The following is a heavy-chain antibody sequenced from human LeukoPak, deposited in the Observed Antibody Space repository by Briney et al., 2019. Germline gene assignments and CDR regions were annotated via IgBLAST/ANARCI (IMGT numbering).Heavy chain of an antibody. J-gene: IGHJ5*02. CDR3: TTGLPRIHYYDSSGYPPSRGFGP. V-gene: IGHV3-15*01. CDR2: IKSKTDGGTT. Sequence: GGSLRLSCAASGFTFSNAWMSWVRQAPGKGLEWVGRIKSKTDGGTTDYAAPVKGRFTISRDDSKNTLYLQMNSLKTEDTAVYYCTTGLPRIHYYDSSGYPPSRGFGPWGQGTLVTVSS. D-gene: IGHD3-22*01. CDR1: GFTFSNAW.